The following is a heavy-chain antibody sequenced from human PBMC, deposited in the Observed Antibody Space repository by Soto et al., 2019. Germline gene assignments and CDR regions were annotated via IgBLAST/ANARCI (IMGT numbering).Heavy chain of an antibody. D-gene: IGHD2-2*01. CDR3: ARARQYCSSSSCYLAP. CDR2: IHHSGST. Sequence: QVQLQESGPGLVKPSGTLSLTCGVSGDSISSNNWWNWVRQPPGKGLEWIGEIHHSGSTNYNPSLKSRVTISVDKSKNQFSLKLNSVTAADTAVYYCARARQYCSSSSCYLAPWGQGTLVTVSS. J-gene: IGHJ5*02. V-gene: IGHV4-4*02. CDR1: GDSISSNNW.